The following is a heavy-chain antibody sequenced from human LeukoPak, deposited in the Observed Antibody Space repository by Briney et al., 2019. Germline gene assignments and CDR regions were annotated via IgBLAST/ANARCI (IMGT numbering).Heavy chain of an antibody. Sequence: KHGESLKISCKGSGYTFTNYWIGWVRQMPGKGLEWMGIIKPGDSDATYSPSFQGQVIISVDKSINTAYLQWSSLKASDTAIYYCARRLLYNWWFEPWGQGTLVTVSS. CDR3: ARRLLYNWWFEP. D-gene: IGHD1-1*01. J-gene: IGHJ5*02. CDR2: IKPGDSDA. V-gene: IGHV5-51*01. CDR1: GYTFTNYW.